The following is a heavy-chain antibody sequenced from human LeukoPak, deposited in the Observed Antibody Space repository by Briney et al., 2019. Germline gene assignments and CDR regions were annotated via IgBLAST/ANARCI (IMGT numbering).Heavy chain of an antibody. CDR2: LRGDGET. CDR3: AKASWVSTADAVL. J-gene: IGHJ4*02. V-gene: IGHV3-23*01. D-gene: IGHD3-16*01. Sequence: GGSLRLSCAASGFILSSYAMSWVRQDPARGLEWVSSLRGDGETFYAESVKGRFTLSRDDSRNTVYLHLNNLRVEDTAVYYCAKASWVSTADAVLWGQGTVVTVS. CDR1: GFILSSYA.